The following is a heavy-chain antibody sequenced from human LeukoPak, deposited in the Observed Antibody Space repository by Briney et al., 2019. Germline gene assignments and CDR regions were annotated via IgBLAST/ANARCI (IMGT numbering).Heavy chain of an antibody. J-gene: IGHJ5*02. CDR2: MNPNSGNT. D-gene: IGHD6-13*01. CDR3: ARGPVRSGSSSGSAWFDP. V-gene: IGHV1-8*03. Sequence: ASVKVSCKASGYTFTSYDMNWVRQATGQGLEWMGWMNPNSGNTGYAQKFQGRVTITRNTSISTAYMELSSLRSEDTAVYYCARGPVRSGSSSGSAWFDPWGQGTLVTVSS. CDR1: GYTFTSYD.